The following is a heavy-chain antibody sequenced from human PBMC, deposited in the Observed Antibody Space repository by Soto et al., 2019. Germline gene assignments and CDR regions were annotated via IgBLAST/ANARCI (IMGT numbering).Heavy chain of an antibody. D-gene: IGHD1-7*01. V-gene: IGHV4-31*03. CDR1: GGSISSGGYY. J-gene: IGHJ4*02. CDR3: ARHPTLELAPFDY. CDR2: IYYSGST. Sequence: PSETLSLTCTVSGGSISSGGYYWSWIRQHPGKGLEWIGYIYYSGSTYYNPSLKSRVTISVDTSKNQFSLKLSSVTAADTAVYYCARHPTLELAPFDYWGQGTLVTVS.